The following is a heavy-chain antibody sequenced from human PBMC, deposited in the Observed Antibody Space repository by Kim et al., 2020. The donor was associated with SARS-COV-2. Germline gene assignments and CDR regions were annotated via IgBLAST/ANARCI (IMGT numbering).Heavy chain of an antibody. D-gene: IGHD3-3*01. Sequence: GGSLRLSCAASGFTFSSYWMHWVRQAPGKGLVWVSRINSDGSSTSYADSVKGRFTISRDNAKNTLYLQMNSLRAEDTAVYYCARDPTYYDFWSGYLHNAFDICGQGTMVTVSS. CDR2: INSDGSST. CDR3: ARDPTYYDFWSGYLHNAFDI. CDR1: GFTFSSYW. J-gene: IGHJ3*02. V-gene: IGHV3-74*01.